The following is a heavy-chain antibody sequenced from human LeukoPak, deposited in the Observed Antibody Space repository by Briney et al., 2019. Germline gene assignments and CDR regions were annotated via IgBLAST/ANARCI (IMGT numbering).Heavy chain of an antibody. Sequence: GGSLRLSCAASGFTFDDYAMHWVRQAPGKGLEWVSGISWNSGSIGYADSVKGRFTISRDNAKNSLYLQMNSLRAEDTALYYCAKDYASGWLNLCFDYWGQGTLVTVSS. CDR1: GFTFDDYA. CDR3: AKDYASGWLNLCFDY. V-gene: IGHV3-9*01. D-gene: IGHD6-19*01. CDR2: ISWNSGSI. J-gene: IGHJ4*02.